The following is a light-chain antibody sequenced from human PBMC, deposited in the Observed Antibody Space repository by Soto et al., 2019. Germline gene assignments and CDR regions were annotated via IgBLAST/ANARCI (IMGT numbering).Light chain of an antibody. J-gene: IGKJ1*01. CDR2: RAS. Sequence: DIQMTQSPSTLSASVGDRVTITCRASQSVSSWLAWYQHKPGKAPKLLIYRASSLQSGVPSRFNGSGSGTEFTLTISSLQPDDFASYYCQQYNTDSWTFGQGTKVEIK. CDR3: QQYNTDSWT. V-gene: IGKV1-5*03. CDR1: QSVSSW.